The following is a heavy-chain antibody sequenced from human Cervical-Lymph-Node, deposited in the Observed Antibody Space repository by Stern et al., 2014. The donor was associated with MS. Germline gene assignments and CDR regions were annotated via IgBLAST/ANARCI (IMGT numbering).Heavy chain of an antibody. V-gene: IGHV3-30*04. J-gene: IGHJ2*01. CDR2: ISYGGSDK. Sequence: VQLVESGGGVVQPGRSLRLSCAASGFTFSSYAMHWVRQAPGKGLEWVAVISYGGSDKFYAASVKGRFTISRDNSKNTLYLQMNSLRPEDTAVYYCARDWPSSGFRPDWYFDLWGRGTLVTVSS. CDR3: ARDWPSSGFRPDWYFDL. CDR1: GFTFSSYA. D-gene: IGHD6-6*01.